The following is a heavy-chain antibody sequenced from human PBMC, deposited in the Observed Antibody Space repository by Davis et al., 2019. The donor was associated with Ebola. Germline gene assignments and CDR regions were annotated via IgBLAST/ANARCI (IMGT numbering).Heavy chain of an antibody. J-gene: IGHJ5*02. CDR3: ARDGRYNWNFGWFDP. Sequence: AASVTVSCKASGYTFTSYAMHWVRQAPGQRLEWMGWINAGNGNTKYSQKFQGRVTITRDTSASTAYMELSSLSSEDTAVYYCARDGRYNWNFGWFDPWGQGTLVTVSS. V-gene: IGHV1-3*01. CDR1: GYTFTSYA. D-gene: IGHD1-7*01. CDR2: INAGNGNT.